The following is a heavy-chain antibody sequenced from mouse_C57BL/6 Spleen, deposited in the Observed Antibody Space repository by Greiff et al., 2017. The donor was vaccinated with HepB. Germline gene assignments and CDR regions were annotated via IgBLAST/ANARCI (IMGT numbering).Heavy chain of an antibody. Sequence: DVKLVESGPGLVKPSQSLSLTCSVTGYSITSGYYWNWIRQFPGNKLEWMGYISYDGSNNYNPSLKNRISITRDTSKNQFFLKLNSVTTEDTATYYCAREDYGYDYWGQGTTLTVSS. CDR3: AREDYGYDY. J-gene: IGHJ2*01. CDR2: ISYDGSN. CDR1: GYSITSGYY. D-gene: IGHD2-2*01. V-gene: IGHV3-6*01.